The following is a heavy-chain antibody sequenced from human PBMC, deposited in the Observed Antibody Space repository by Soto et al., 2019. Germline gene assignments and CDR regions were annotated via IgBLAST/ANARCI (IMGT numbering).Heavy chain of an antibody. V-gene: IGHV1-8*01. CDR1: GYTFTSYD. D-gene: IGHD6-13*01. CDR2: MNPNSGNT. Sequence: QVQLVQSGAEVKKPGASVKVSCKASGYTFTSYDINWVRQATGQGLEWMGWMNPNSGNTGYSQNCQGRVTMTSNTPISTAYMELSSLRSEDTAVYYCARQYSSTWYACFDPWGQGTLVTVSS. J-gene: IGHJ5*02. CDR3: ARQYSSTWYACFDP.